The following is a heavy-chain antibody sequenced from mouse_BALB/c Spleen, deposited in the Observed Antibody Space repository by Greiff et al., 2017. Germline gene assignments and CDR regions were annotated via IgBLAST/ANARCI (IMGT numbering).Heavy chain of an antibody. Sequence: QVQLQQPGAELVRPGASVKLSCKASGYTFTSYWINWVKQRPGQGLEWIGNIYPSDSYTNYNQKFKDKATLTVDKSSSTAYMQLSSPTSEDSAVYYCTRWGYDGMDDGGQGTSVTVAS. J-gene: IGHJ4*01. D-gene: IGHD2-2*01. CDR3: TRWGYDGMDD. CDR1: GYTFTSYW. V-gene: IGHV1-69*02. CDR2: IYPSDSYT.